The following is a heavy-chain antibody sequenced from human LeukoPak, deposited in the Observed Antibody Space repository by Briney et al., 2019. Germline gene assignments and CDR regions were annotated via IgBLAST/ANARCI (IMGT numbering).Heavy chain of an antibody. CDR2: IYYSGST. CDR1: GGSISSGGYY. J-gene: IGHJ3*01. CDR3: ARDGAMVRRAFDF. Sequence: SETLSLTCTVSGGSISSGGYYWSWIRQHPGKGLEWIGYIYYSGSTYYNPSLKSRVTISVDTSKDQFSLKLSSVTAADTAVYYCARDGAMVRRAFDFWGQGTMVTVSS. D-gene: IGHD3-10*01. V-gene: IGHV4-31*03.